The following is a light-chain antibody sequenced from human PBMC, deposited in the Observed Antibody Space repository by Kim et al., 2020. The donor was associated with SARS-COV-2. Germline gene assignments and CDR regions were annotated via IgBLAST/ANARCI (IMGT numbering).Light chain of an antibody. CDR2: KVS. V-gene: IGKV2-30*01. CDR1: QRLVSSDGNTY. J-gene: IGKJ3*01. Sequence: PASISCRSSQRLVSSDGNTYLNWFHQRPGQSPRRLIYKVSNRDSGVPDRFSGSGSGTDFTLLISRVEAEDVGIYYCMQGTHWPFTFGPGTKVDIK. CDR3: MQGTHWPFT.